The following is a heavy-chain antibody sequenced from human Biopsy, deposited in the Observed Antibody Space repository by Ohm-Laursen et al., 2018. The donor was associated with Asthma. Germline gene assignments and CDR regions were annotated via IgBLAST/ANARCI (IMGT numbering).Heavy chain of an antibody. V-gene: IGHV1-2*04. Sequence: ASVKVSCKVSGYNFISFAIHWVRQAPGQRLEWMGWISLNTGDANLAQKFRGWVTMTRDTSISTAYLVLSGLKSHDTAVYYCARAPYSDAIDSWGQGTLVAVSS. D-gene: IGHD1-26*01. CDR1: GYNFISFA. J-gene: IGHJ4*02. CDR2: ISLNTGDA. CDR3: ARAPYSDAIDS.